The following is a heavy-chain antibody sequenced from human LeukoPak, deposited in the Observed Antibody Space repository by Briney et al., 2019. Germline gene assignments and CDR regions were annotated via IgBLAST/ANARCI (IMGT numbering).Heavy chain of an antibody. V-gene: IGHV3-48*01. J-gene: IGHJ4*02. Sequence: PGGSLRLSCAASGFTFSSYSMNWVRQAPGKGLEWVSYISSSSSTIYYADSVKGRFTISRDNAKNSLYLQMNSLKIEDTAVYYCLDFGEHKTDYWGQGTLVTVSS. CDR2: ISSSSSTI. D-gene: IGHD1/OR15-1a*01. CDR3: LDFGEHKTDY. CDR1: GFTFSSYS.